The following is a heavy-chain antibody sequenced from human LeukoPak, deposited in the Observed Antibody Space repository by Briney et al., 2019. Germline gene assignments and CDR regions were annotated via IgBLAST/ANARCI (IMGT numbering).Heavy chain of an antibody. Sequence: GGSLRLSCAASGFTFSSYWMSWVRQAPGKGLEWVANIKQDGSEKYYVDSVKGRFTISRDNAKNSLYLQMNSLRAEDTAVYYCARDSGSYGMYYFDYWVQGTLVTVSS. J-gene: IGHJ4*02. V-gene: IGHV3-7*01. CDR3: ARDSGSYGMYYFDY. CDR2: IKQDGSEK. CDR1: GFTFSSYW. D-gene: IGHD1-26*01.